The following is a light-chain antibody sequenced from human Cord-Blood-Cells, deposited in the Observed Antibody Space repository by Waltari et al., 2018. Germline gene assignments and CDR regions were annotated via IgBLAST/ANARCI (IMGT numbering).Light chain of an antibody. CDR3: CSYAGSSTYV. CDR2: EGS. Sequence: QSALTQPASVSGSPGQSFTISCTGTSSDVGSYNLVSWYQQNPGKAPKLMIYEGSKRPSGVSNRFSGSKSGNTASLTISGLQAEDEADYYCCSYAGSSTYVFGTGTKVTVL. J-gene: IGLJ1*01. CDR1: SSDVGSYNL. V-gene: IGLV2-23*01.